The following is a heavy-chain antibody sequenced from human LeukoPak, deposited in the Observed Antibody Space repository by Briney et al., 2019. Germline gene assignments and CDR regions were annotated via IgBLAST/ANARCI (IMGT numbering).Heavy chain of an antibody. CDR3: AKGRDRTSSQGITIFGVVLPLFDY. V-gene: IGHV3-30*02. CDR2: IRYDGSNK. CDR1: GFTFSSYG. J-gene: IGHJ4*02. Sequence: PGGSLRLSCAASGFTFSSYGMHWVRQAPGKGLEWVAFIRYDGSNKYYADSVKGRFTISRDNSKNTLYLQMNSLRAEDTAVYYCAKGRDRTSSQGITIFGVVLPLFDYWGQGTLVTVSS. D-gene: IGHD3-3*01.